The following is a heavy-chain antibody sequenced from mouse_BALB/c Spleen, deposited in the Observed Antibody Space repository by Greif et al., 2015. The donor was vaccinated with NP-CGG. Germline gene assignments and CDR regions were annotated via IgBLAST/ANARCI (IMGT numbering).Heavy chain of an antibody. J-gene: IGHJ3*01. CDR1: GYSFTSYY. CDR3: TGSITTGFAY. V-gene: IGHV1-66*01. D-gene: IGHD2-4*01. CDR2: IFPGSGNT. Sequence: VKLMESGPELVRPGASVKISCKASGYSFTSYYIHWVKQRPGQGLEWIGWIFPGSGNTKYNEKFKGKATLTADTSSSTAYMQLSSLTSEDSAVYFCTGSITTGFAYWGQGALVTVSA.